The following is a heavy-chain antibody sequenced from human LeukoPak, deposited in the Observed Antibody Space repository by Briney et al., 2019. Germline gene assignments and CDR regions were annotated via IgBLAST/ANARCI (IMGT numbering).Heavy chain of an antibody. CDR2: ISWNSGSI. Sequence: GGSLRLSCADSGFTFYDYAMHWVRHAPGKGLEWGSGISWNSGSIGYADSVKGRFTISRDNAKTSLYLQMNSLRAEDTALYYCAKGGDPRLRFLEWLRLGAFDIWGQGTMVTVSS. D-gene: IGHD3-3*01. CDR1: GFTFYDYA. V-gene: IGHV3-9*01. J-gene: IGHJ3*02. CDR3: AKGGDPRLRFLEWLRLGAFDI.